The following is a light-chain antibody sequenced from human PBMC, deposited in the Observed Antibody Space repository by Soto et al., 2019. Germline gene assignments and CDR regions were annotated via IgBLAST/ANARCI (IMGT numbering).Light chain of an antibody. V-gene: IGKV1-33*01. CDR2: DAS. J-gene: IGKJ4*01. Sequence: MTQSRYSLGASIGGRVTIACRGSQSISNWLAWYQQKPGKAPKLLIYDASNLETGVPSRFSGSGSGTDFTFTFSMLQPEDIATYYWHPFATLLPLPLAGRTKVDIK. CDR1: QSISNW. CDR3: HPFATLLPLP.